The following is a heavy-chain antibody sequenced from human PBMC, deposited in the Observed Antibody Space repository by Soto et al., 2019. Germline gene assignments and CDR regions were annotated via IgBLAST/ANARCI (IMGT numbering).Heavy chain of an antibody. Sequence: GGSLRLSCAASGFTFSSYWISWVRQAPGKGLEWVANIKQDGSEKYYVDSVKGRFTISRDNAKNSLYLQMNSMRAEDTAVYYCAKDRPTYSSSYYIDVWGKGTTVTVSS. CDR1: GFTFSSYW. CDR2: IKQDGSEK. D-gene: IGHD6-6*01. J-gene: IGHJ6*03. V-gene: IGHV3-7*01. CDR3: AKDRPTYSSSYYIDV.